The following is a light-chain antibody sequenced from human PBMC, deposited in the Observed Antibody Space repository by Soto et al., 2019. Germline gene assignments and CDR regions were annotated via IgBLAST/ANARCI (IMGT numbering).Light chain of an antibody. CDR2: DAS. Sequence: EIVLTQSPATLSLSPGERATLSRRASQSVSSYLAWYQQKPGQAPRLLIYDASNRATGIPARFSGSGSGTDFTLTISSLEPEDFAVYYCQQRSNWRATFGQGTKVDIK. CDR1: QSVSSY. CDR3: QQRSNWRAT. V-gene: IGKV3-11*01. J-gene: IGKJ1*01.